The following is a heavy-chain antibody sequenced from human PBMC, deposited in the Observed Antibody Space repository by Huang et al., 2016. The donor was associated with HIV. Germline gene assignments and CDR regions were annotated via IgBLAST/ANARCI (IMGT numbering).Heavy chain of an antibody. CDR2: TGPHSGKT. CDR1: GYTFASYG. J-gene: IGHJ4*02. D-gene: IGHD6-19*01. CDR3: ARDATGYGTGWSTEFDY. V-gene: IGHV1-18*04. Sequence: HVQLVQSGADVKNTGASVKVSCTASGYTFASYGINWVRQAPGQGLEWMGWTGPHSGKTNHAQKHQVRVTMTTDTTTSTAYMELRILTSDDTAVYYCARDATGYGTGWSTEFDYWGQGTLVTVSS.